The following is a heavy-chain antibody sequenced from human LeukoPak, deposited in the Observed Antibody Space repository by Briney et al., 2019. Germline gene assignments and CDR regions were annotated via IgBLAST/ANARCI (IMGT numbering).Heavy chain of an antibody. Sequence: SVKVSCKASGGTFSSYAISWVRQAPGQGLEWMGGIIPIFGTANYAQKFQGRVTITTDESTSTAYMELSSLRSEDTAVYYCASANGFGSSWVAHYFDYWGQGTLVTVSS. CDR2: IIPIFGTA. CDR1: GGTFSSYA. V-gene: IGHV1-69*05. D-gene: IGHD6-6*01. CDR3: ASANGFGSSWVAHYFDY. J-gene: IGHJ4*02.